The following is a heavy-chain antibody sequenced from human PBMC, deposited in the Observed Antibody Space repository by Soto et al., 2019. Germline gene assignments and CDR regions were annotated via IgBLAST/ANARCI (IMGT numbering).Heavy chain of an antibody. CDR3: AKGRAVSSGSYYKAPTYYYYYGMDV. CDR2: IYYSGST. D-gene: IGHD3-10*01. Sequence: SETMSLTSTVSGGSISSSSYYWGWIRQPPGKGLEWIGSIYYSGSTYYNPSLKSRVTISVDTSKNQFSLKLSSVTAADTAVYYCAKGRAVSSGSYYKAPTYYYYYGMDVWGQGTTVTVSS. CDR1: GGSISSSSYY. V-gene: IGHV4-39*07. J-gene: IGHJ6*02.